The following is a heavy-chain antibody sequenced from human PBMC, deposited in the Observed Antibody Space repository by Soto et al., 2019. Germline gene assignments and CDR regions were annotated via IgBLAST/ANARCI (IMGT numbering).Heavy chain of an antibody. J-gene: IGHJ5*02. CDR3: ARERSSTLIVYWFDP. CDR2: ISSSSSTI. Sequence: GGSLRLSCAASGFTFSSYAMIWVRQAPGKGLEWVSYISSSSSTIYYADSVKGRFTISRDNAKNSLYLQMNSLRDEDTAVYYCARERSSTLIVYWFDPWGQGTLVTVSS. CDR1: GFTFSSYA. V-gene: IGHV3-48*02. D-gene: IGHD3-22*01.